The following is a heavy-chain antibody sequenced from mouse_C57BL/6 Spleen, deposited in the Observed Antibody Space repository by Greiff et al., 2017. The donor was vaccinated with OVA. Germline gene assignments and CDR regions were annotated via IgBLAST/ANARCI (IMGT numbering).Heavy chain of an antibody. D-gene: IGHD2-1*01. CDR1: GYTFTDYY. CDR3: AIYYGYFDY. V-gene: IGHV1-26*01. J-gene: IGHJ2*01. CDR2: INPNNGGT. Sequence: EVQLQQSGPELVKPGASVKISCKASGYTFTDYYMNWVKQSHGKSLEWIGDINPNNGGTSYNQKFKGKATLTVGKSSSTAYMELRSLTSEDSAVYYCAIYYGYFDYWGQGTTLTVSS.